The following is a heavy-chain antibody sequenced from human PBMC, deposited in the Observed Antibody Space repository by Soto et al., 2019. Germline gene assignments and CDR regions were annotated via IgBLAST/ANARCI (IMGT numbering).Heavy chain of an antibody. J-gene: IGHJ1*01. D-gene: IGHD3-3*01. CDR2: IYYSGST. V-gene: IGHV4-59*01. Sequence: SETLSLTCTVSGGSISSYYWSWIRQPPGKGLEWIGYIYYSGSTNYNPSLKSRVTISVDTSKNQFSLKLSSVTAADTAVYYCARVTEYYDFWSGYYRAEYFQHWGQGTLVTVSS. CDR3: ARVTEYYDFWSGYYRAEYFQH. CDR1: GGSISSYY.